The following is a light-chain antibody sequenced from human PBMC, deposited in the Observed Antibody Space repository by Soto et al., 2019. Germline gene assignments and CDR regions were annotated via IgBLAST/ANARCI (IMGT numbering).Light chain of an antibody. CDR3: QQYSRSQGWR. V-gene: IGKV3-20*01. Sequence: EIVLTQSPGTLSLSPGDRATLSCRASQSVRTTYLAWYQQKPGQAPRLLIYNASNRTTGIPDRFSGSGSGKDFTLTIDRLEPADFAVYFCQQYSRSQGWRVGQGTKGDI. J-gene: IGKJ1*01. CDR1: QSVRTTY. CDR2: NAS.